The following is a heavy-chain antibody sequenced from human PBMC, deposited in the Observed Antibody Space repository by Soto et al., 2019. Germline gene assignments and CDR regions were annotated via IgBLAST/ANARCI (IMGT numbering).Heavy chain of an antibody. J-gene: IGHJ4*02. Sequence: GGSLRLSCAASGFTFSDYYMSWIRQAPGKGLEWVSYISSSGSTIYYADSVKGRFTISRDNAKNSLYLQMNSLRAEDTAVYYCARVAIVGANPFDYWGQGTLVTVSS. CDR2: ISSSGSTI. CDR1: GFTFSDYY. CDR3: ARVAIVGANPFDY. V-gene: IGHV3-11*01. D-gene: IGHD1-26*01.